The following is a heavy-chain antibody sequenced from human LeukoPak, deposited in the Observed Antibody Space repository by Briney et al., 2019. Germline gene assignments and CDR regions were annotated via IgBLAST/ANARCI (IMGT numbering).Heavy chain of an antibody. CDR1: GGSISSSSYY. V-gene: IGHV4-39*07. J-gene: IGHJ6*04. CDR2: IYYSGST. CDR3: ARDRSYYDFWSGYYPMDV. D-gene: IGHD3-3*01. Sequence: SETLSLTCTVSGGSISSSSYYWGWIRQPPGKGLEWIGSIYYSGSTYYNPSLKSRVTISVDTSKNQFSLKLSSVTAADTAVYYCARDRSYYDFWSGYYPMDVWGKGTTVTVSP.